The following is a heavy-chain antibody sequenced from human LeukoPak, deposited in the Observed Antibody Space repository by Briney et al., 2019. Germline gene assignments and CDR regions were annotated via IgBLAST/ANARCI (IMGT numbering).Heavy chain of an antibody. D-gene: IGHD2-2*01. Sequence: GSLRLSCAASGFTFTDFAMSWVRQAPGKGLEWVSTISGSGGSTYYADSVKGRFTISRDNSKNTVYLQVKSLRAEDTAVYYCARDSITRGFDYWGQGTLVTVSS. V-gene: IGHV3-23*01. CDR1: GFTFTDFA. CDR2: ISGSGGST. J-gene: IGHJ4*02. CDR3: ARDSITRGFDY.